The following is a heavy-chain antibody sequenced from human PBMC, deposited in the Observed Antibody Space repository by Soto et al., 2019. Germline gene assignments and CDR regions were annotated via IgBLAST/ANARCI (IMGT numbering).Heavy chain of an antibody. CDR3: TTSGYDSVYYYYGMDV. J-gene: IGHJ6*02. CDR2: IIPIFGTA. CDR1: GGTFSSYA. Sequence: SVKVSCKASGGTFSSYAISWVRQAPGQGLEWMGGIIPIFGTANYAQKFQGRVTITADESTSTAYMELSSLRSEDTAVYYCTTSGYDSVYYYYGMDVWGQGTTVTVSS. V-gene: IGHV1-69*13. D-gene: IGHD5-12*01.